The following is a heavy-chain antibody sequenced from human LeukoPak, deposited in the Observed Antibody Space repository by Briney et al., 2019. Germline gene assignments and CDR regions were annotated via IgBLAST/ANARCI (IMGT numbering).Heavy chain of an antibody. V-gene: IGHV3-20*04. CDR3: AREGYSGYDFYYYYYMDV. J-gene: IGHJ6*03. CDR2: INWNGGST. CDR1: GFTFDDYG. D-gene: IGHD5-12*01. Sequence: PGGSLRLSCAASGFTFDDYGMSWVRQAPGKGLEWVSGINWNGGSTGYADSVKGRFTISRDNAKNSLYLQVNSLRAEDTALYYCAREGYSGYDFYYYYYMDVWGKGTTVTVSS.